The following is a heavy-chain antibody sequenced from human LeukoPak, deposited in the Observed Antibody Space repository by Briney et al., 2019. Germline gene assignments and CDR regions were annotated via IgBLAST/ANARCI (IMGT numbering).Heavy chain of an antibody. D-gene: IGHD6-6*01. CDR1: GFTFSSYG. CDR2: IWYGGSNK. J-gene: IGHJ4*02. V-gene: IGHV3-30*02. Sequence: GGSLRLSCAASGFTFSSYGMHWVRQAPGKGLEWVAVIWYGGSNKYYADSVKGRFTISRDNSKNTLYLQMNSLRAEDTAVYYCAKGRVGAARGSYYFDYWGQGTLVTVSS. CDR3: AKGRVGAARGSYYFDY.